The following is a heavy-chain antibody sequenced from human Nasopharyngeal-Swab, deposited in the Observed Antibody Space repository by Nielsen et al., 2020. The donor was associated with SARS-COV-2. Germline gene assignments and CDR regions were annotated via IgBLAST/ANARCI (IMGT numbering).Heavy chain of an antibody. V-gene: IGHV3-15*01. Sequence: GESLKISCAASGFAFSNAWMSWVRQAPGKGLEWVGRIKSKTDGGTAEYAAPVKGRFTMSRDDSKDTLYLQMDSLKIEDTAVYYCRTELKWELTPINIWDQGTLVTVSS. CDR3: RTELKWELTPINI. D-gene: IGHD1-26*01. J-gene: IGHJ4*02. CDR2: IKSKTDGGTA. CDR1: GFAFSNAW.